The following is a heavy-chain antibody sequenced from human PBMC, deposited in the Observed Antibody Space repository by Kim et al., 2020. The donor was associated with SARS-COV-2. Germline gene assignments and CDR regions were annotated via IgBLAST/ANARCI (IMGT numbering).Heavy chain of an antibody. CDR2: ISRDGSVT. D-gene: IGHD1-26*01. Sequence: GGSLRLSCAASGFTFSNHGMHWVRQAPGKGLEWVAVISRDGSVTWYTDSVKGRFTISRDNSKNTLYLQMNSLRDEDTAVYYCTKESDLPGVGAKYAFDVWGQGTMVTVSS. CDR1: GFTFSNHG. V-gene: IGHV3-30*18. J-gene: IGHJ3*01. CDR3: TKESDLPGVGAKYAFDV.